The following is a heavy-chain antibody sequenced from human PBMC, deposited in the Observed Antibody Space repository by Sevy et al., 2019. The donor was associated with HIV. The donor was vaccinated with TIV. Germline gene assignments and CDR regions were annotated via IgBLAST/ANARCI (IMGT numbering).Heavy chain of an antibody. V-gene: IGHV3-30*18. Sequence: GGSLRLSCAASGFTFSSYGMHWVRQAPGKGLEWVAFISYDGSNKYYADSVKGRFTISRDNSKNTLYLQMNSLRAEDTAVYYCAKDLSSYSNWFDPWGQGTLVTVSS. CDR3: AKDLSSYSNWFDP. D-gene: IGHD2-15*01. J-gene: IGHJ5*02. CDR2: ISYDGSNK. CDR1: GFTFSSYG.